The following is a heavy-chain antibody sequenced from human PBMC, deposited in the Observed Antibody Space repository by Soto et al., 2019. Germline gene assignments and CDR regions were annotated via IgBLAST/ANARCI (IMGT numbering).Heavy chain of an antibody. CDR3: ARDDEGGIYCDLGY. CDR2: IYWNSETI. Sequence: SLRLSCVVSGFNFPERAMHWVRQVPGRGLEWVSGIYWNSETIGYVDSVKGRFTTSRDNAKNSLYLQMNSLRTEDKAIYYCARDDEGGIYCDLGYWGQGTLVTVSS. D-gene: IGHD2-15*01. V-gene: IGHV3-9*01. J-gene: IGHJ4*02. CDR1: GFNFPERA.